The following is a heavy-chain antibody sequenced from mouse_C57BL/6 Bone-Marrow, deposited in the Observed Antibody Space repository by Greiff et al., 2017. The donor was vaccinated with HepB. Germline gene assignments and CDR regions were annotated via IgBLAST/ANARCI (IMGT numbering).Heavy chain of an antibody. Sequence: EVKVEESGPGLVKPSQSLSLTCSVTGYSITSGYYWNWIRQFPGNKLEWMGYISYDGSNNYNPALKNRMSITRDTSKNQFFLKLNSVTTEDTATYNCARPARAMDYWGQGTSVTVSS. CDR3: ARPARAMDY. V-gene: IGHV3-6*01. J-gene: IGHJ4*01. CDR2: ISYDGSN. CDR1: GYSITSGYY.